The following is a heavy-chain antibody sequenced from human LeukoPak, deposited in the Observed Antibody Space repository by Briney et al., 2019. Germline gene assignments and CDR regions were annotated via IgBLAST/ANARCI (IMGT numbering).Heavy chain of an antibody. V-gene: IGHV1-8*03. CDR1: GYAFISYN. CDR2: VNPRSGDA. J-gene: IGHJ4*02. CDR3: ARGVPLGYCTYGVCYPPYYFDY. Sequence: ASVKVSCKASGYAFISYNINWLRQAAGQGLEWMGWVNPRSGDAGYLQKFQGRLTITRDSSIDTAYMDLSGLSSEDTAVYYCARGVPLGYCTYGVCYPPYYFDYWGQGTLVTASS. D-gene: IGHD2-8*01.